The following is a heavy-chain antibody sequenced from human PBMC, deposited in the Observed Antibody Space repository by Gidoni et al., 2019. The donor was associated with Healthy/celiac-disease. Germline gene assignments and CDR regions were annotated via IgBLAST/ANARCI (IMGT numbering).Heavy chain of an antibody. J-gene: IGHJ4*02. Sequence: QVQLVQSGAEVKKPGASVKVSCKASGYTFTSYVISWVRQAPGQGLEWMGWISAYNGNTNYAQKLQGRVTMTTDTSTSTAYMELRSLRSDDTAVYYCARARREYCTNGVCIKEGFDYWGQGTLVTVSS. V-gene: IGHV1-18*04. CDR3: ARARREYCTNGVCIKEGFDY. CDR1: GYTFTSYV. D-gene: IGHD2-8*01. CDR2: ISAYNGNT.